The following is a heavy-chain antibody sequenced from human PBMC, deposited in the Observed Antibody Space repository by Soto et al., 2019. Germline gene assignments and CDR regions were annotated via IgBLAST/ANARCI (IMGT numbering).Heavy chain of an antibody. CDR3: ARGEDIVLVPAAFNWFDP. V-gene: IGHV1-69*12. D-gene: IGHD2-2*01. CDR2: IIPIFGTA. CDR1: GGTFSSYA. J-gene: IGHJ5*02. Sequence: QVQLVQSGAEVKKPGSSVKVSCKASGGTFSSYAISWVRQAPGQGLEWMGGIIPIFGTANYAQKFQGRVTMTADESTSTAYMELSSLRSEDTAVYYCARGEDIVLVPAAFNWFDPWGQGTLVTVSS.